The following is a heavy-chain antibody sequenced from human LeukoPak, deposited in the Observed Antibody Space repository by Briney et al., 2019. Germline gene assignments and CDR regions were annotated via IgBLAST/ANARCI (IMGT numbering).Heavy chain of an antibody. CDR2: IYYSGST. Sequence: SETLSLTCTVSGGSISSYYWSWIRQPPGKGLEWIGYIYYSGSTNYNPSLKSRVTISVDTSKNQFSLKLSSVTAADTAVYYCASSRRGYSSSWLDYWGQGTLVTVSS. CDR1: GGSISSYY. V-gene: IGHV4-59*08. CDR3: ASSRRGYSSSWLDY. D-gene: IGHD6-13*01. J-gene: IGHJ4*02.